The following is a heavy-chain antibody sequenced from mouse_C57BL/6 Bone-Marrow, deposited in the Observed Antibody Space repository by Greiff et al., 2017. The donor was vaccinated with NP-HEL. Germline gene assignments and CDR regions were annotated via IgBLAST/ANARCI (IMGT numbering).Heavy chain of an antibody. CDR2: INPNNGGT. D-gene: IGHD2-3*01. V-gene: IGHV1-22*01. CDR3: ARQDDGYFLFAY. CDR1: GYIFTDYN. J-gene: IGHJ3*01. Sequence: VQLKESGPELVKPGASVKMSCKASGYIFTDYNMHWVKQSHGKSLEWIGYINPNNGGTSYNQKFKGKATLTVNKSSSTAYMELRSLTSEDSAVYYCARQDDGYFLFAYWGQGTLVTVSA.